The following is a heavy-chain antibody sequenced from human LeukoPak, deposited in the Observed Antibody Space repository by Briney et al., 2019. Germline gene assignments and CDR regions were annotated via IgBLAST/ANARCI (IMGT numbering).Heavy chain of an antibody. D-gene: IGHD3-10*01. CDR2: IYTSGST. V-gene: IGHV4-4*07. CDR3: ARTTMVRGTYYMDV. Sequence: PSETLSLTCTVSGGSISSYYWSWIRQPAGKGLEWIGRIYTSGSTNYNPPLKSRVTISVDTSKNQFSLKLSSVTAADTAVYYCARTTMVRGTYYMDVWGKGTTVTISS. CDR1: GGSISSYY. J-gene: IGHJ6*03.